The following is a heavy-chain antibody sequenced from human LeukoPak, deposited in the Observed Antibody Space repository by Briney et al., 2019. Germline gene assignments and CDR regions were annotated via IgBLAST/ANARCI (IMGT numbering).Heavy chain of an antibody. Sequence: PGGSLRLSCAASGFTFSSYGMSWVRKAPGKGLEWVSAISGSGGSTYYADSVKGRFTISRDNTKNTLYLQMNSLRAEDTAVYYCAKLGKTENHYGSGRFSYYYYMDVWGKGTTVTISS. J-gene: IGHJ6*03. CDR1: GFTFSSYG. CDR3: AKLGKTENHYGSGRFSYYYYMDV. D-gene: IGHD3-10*01. V-gene: IGHV3-23*01. CDR2: ISGSGGST.